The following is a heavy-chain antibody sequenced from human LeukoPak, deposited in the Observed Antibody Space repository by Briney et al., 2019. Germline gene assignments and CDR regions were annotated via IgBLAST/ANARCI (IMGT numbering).Heavy chain of an antibody. Sequence: SETLSLTCTVSGGSISSYYWSWIRQPPGKGLERSGYIYYSGSTNYNPSLKSRVTISVDTSKNQFSLKLSSVTAADTAVYYCAREGTGSSDAFDIWGQGTMVTVSS. CDR1: GGSISSYY. J-gene: IGHJ3*02. D-gene: IGHD3/OR15-3a*01. CDR3: AREGTGSSDAFDI. V-gene: IGHV4-59*01. CDR2: IYYSGST.